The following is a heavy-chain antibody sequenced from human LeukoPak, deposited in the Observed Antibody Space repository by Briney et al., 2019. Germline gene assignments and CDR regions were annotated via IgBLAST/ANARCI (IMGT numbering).Heavy chain of an antibody. CDR1: GFTFSSYS. J-gene: IGHJ4*02. CDR2: ISSSSSTI. Sequence: PGGSLRLSCAASGFTFSSYSMNWVRQAPGKGLEWVSYISSSSSTIYYADSVKGRFTISRDNAKNSLYLQMNSLRDEDTAVYYCARGARGYSGYDQEPIDYWGQGTLVTVSS. D-gene: IGHD5-12*01. V-gene: IGHV3-48*02. CDR3: ARGARGYSGYDQEPIDY.